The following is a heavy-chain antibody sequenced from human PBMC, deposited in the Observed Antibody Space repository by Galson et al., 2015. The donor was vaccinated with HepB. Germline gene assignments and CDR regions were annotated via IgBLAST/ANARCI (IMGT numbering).Heavy chain of an antibody. Sequence: SLRLSCSASGFTFSSYAKHWVRQAPGKGLEWLAVISYDGSNKYYADSVKGRFTISRDNSKNTLYLQMNSLRAEDTAVYYCAREAALDYWGQGTLVTVSS. V-gene: IGHV3-30*04. CDR1: GFTFSSYA. J-gene: IGHJ4*02. D-gene: IGHD6-25*01. CDR2: ISYDGSNK. CDR3: AREAALDY.